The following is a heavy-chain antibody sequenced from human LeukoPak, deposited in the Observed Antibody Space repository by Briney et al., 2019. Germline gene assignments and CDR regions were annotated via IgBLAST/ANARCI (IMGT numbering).Heavy chain of an antibody. CDR1: GYTFTGYY. D-gene: IGHD3-16*02. CDR2: INPNSGGR. V-gene: IGHV1-2*02. J-gene: IGHJ4*02. CDR3: ARGFYVWGSYRSPPFDY. Sequence: GAGVKVSCKASGYTFTGYYMHWVRQAPGQGLEWMGWINPNSGGRNYAQKFQGRVTMTRDTSISTAYMELSRLRSDDTAVYYCARGFYVWGSYRSPPFDYWGQGTLVTVSS.